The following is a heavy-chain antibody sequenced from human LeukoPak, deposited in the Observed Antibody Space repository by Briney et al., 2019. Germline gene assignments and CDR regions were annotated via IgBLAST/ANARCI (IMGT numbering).Heavy chain of an antibody. CDR2: FDPEEAET. J-gene: IGHJ4*02. D-gene: IGHD3-22*01. CDR3: AIRRFSYDSSGHYYDLDY. V-gene: IGHV1-24*01. CDR1: GYALTLLS. Sequence: ASVKVSCKLSGYALTLLSIYWVRQAPGKGLEWMGGFDPEEAETIYAQKFQGRVTMTEDTSTDTAYMELRSLRSEDTAIYYCAIRRFSYDSSGHYYDLDYWGQGTPVTVSS.